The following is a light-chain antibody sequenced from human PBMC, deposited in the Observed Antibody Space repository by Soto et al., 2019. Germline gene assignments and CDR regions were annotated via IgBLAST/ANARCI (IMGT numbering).Light chain of an antibody. CDR3: MQRIEFPLT. CDR1: QSLLDSDDGHTY. Sequence: DIVMTQTPLSLPVTPGEPASISCGSSQSLLDSDDGHTYLDWYLQKPGQSPQLLIYTVSYRASGVPDRFSGSGSGTDFTLKISRVEAEDVGVYYCMQRIEFPLTFGGGTKVEIK. V-gene: IGKV2-40*01. CDR2: TVS. J-gene: IGKJ4*01.